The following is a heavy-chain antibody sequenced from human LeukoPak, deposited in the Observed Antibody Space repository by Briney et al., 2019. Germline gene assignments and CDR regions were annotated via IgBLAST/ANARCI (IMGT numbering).Heavy chain of an antibody. J-gene: IGHJ5*02. CDR2: IKQDGSEK. CDR3: ARVGCSGGSCYSGRGPFDP. CDR1: GFTFSSYW. D-gene: IGHD2-15*01. V-gene: IGHV3-7*01. Sequence: GGSLRLSCAASGFTFSSYWMSWVRQAPGKGLEWVANIKQDGSEKYYVYSVKGRFTISRDNAKNSLYLQMNSLRAEDTAVYYCARVGCSGGSCYSGRGPFDPWGQGTLVTVSS.